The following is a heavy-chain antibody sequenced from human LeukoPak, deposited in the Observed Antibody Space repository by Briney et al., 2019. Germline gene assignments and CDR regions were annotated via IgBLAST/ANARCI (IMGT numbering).Heavy chain of an antibody. Sequence: PGRSLRLSCAASGFTFDDYAMHWVRQAPGKGLEWVSGISWNSGSIGYADSVKGRFTISRDNAKNSLYLQMNSLRAEDTALYYCAKDSSSGYPYVDYWGQGTLVTVSS. J-gene: IGHJ4*02. CDR2: ISWNSGSI. D-gene: IGHD3-22*01. CDR3: AKDSSSGYPYVDY. V-gene: IGHV3-9*01. CDR1: GFTFDDYA.